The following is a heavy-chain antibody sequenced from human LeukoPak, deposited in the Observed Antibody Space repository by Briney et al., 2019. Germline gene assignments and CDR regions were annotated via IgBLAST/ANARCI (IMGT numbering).Heavy chain of an antibody. D-gene: IGHD6-19*01. CDR2: IKQDGSET. J-gene: IGHJ4*02. V-gene: IGHV3-7*04. CDR3: AGGTGWLIDH. Sequence: LRXSCVTSGFIFSNYWMNWVRQAPGKGLEWVANIKQDGSETYYVDAVKGRFTISRDNARNSLSLQMNSLRDEDTAVYFCAGGTGWLIDHWGQGTLVAVSS. CDR1: GFIFSNYW.